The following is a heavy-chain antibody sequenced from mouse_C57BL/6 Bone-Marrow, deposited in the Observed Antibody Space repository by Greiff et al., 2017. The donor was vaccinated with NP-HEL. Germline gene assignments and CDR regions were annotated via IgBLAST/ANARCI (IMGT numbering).Heavy chain of an antibody. D-gene: IGHD1-2*01. CDR2: IDPSDSYT. Sequence: VQLQQPGAELVRPGTSVKLSCKASGYTFTSYWMHWVKQRPGQGLEWIGVIDPSDSYTNYNQKFKGKATLTVDTSSSTAYMQLSSLTSEDSAVYYCAKKSLLVDVWGTGTTVTVSS. J-gene: IGHJ1*03. V-gene: IGHV1-59*01. CDR1: GYTFTSYW. CDR3: AKKSLLVDV.